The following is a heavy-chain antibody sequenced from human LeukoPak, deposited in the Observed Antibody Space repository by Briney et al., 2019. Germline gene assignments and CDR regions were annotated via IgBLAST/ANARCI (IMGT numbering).Heavy chain of an antibody. CDR1: GYTFGTNW. CDR2: IYPGDSDT. CDR3: ATSLGDEAHFDY. Sequence: GESLKISCEGSGYTFGTNWIAWVRQRPGKGLEWMGIIYPGDSDTKYSPSLQGQVTISADMSITTAYLQWSSLKASDTALYFCATSLGDEAHFDYWGQGTLVTVS. V-gene: IGHV5-51*01. D-gene: IGHD3-16*01. J-gene: IGHJ4*02.